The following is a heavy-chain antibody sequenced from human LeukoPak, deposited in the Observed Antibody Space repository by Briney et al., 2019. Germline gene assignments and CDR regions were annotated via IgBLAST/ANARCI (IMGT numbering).Heavy chain of an antibody. V-gene: IGHV3-21*01. CDR2: ISSSSRFI. D-gene: IGHD2-15*01. Sequence: GGSLRLSCAASGFTFDRFTIHWVRQAPGKGLEWVSLISSSSRFIYYGDSVKGRFTISRDNAKKSLYLQMNSLRAEDTAVYYCARAVYCSGGGCFWYFDLWGRGTLVTVSS. CDR1: GFTFDRFT. J-gene: IGHJ2*01. CDR3: ARAVYCSGGGCFWYFDL.